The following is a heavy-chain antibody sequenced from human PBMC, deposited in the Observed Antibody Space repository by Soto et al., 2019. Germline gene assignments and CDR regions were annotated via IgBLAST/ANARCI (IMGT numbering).Heavy chain of an antibody. CDR3: ARAPRRYCTSLSCLGLYGLDV. CDR1: GFTFSDYA. V-gene: IGHV3-30-3*01. Sequence: QVQLVESGGGVVQPGRSLRLSCAASGFTFSDYAMHWVRHVPGQGLEWVAVISFDGNIKYDADSVKGRFTISRDNSKNTLFLQMDNLKGEDTAVYSCARAPRRYCTSLSCLGLYGLDVWGQGTAVTVSS. J-gene: IGHJ6*02. D-gene: IGHD2-8*01. CDR2: ISFDGNIK.